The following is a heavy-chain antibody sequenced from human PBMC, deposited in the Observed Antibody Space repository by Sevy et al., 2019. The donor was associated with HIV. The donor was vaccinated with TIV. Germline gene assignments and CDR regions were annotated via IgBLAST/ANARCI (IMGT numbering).Heavy chain of an antibody. CDR2: VSYDGSNK. CDR3: AKKFGSRGGDLYYYGLDV. J-gene: IGHJ6*02. CDR1: GFIFTTYG. D-gene: IGHD3-10*01. Sequence: GGSLRLSCAASGFIFTTYGMHWVRQAPGKGLEWVAIVSYDGSNKFYADSVKGRFTISKENSKNTLCPQMNSLGTEDTAVYYCAKKFGSRGGDLYYYGLDVWGQGTTVTASS. V-gene: IGHV3-30*18.